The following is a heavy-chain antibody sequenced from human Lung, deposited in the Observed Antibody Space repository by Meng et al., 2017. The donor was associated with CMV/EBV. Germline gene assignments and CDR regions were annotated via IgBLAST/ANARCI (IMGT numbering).Heavy chain of an antibody. CDR3: ATYDLLTGPDY. V-gene: IGHV3-23*01. CDR1: GFTFRNYA. J-gene: IGHJ4*02. Sequence: GEXXKISCAASGFTFRNYAMSWVRQTPGMGLEWVSLIGGNGRNTDYAASVKGRFTISRDNSKSTLYLQMNSLRAEDTAIYYCATYDLLTGPDYLGQGTLVTVSS. CDR2: IGGNGRNT. D-gene: IGHD3-9*01.